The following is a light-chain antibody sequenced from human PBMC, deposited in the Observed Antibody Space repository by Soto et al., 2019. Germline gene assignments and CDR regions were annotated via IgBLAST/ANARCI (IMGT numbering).Light chain of an antibody. V-gene: IGLV4-60*02. Sequence: QSVLTQSSSAYASLGSSVKLTCTLRSGHSSYIIAWHQQQPGKAPRYLMKLEGSGSYNKGSGVPDRFSGSSSGADRYLTISNLQFEDEANYYCETWDSNTRVFGGGTKLTVL. CDR2: LEGSGSY. CDR3: ETWDSNTRV. CDR1: SGHSSYI. J-gene: IGLJ2*01.